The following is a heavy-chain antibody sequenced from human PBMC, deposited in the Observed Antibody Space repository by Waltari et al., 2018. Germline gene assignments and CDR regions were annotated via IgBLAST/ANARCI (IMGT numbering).Heavy chain of an antibody. J-gene: IGHJ3*01. D-gene: IGHD6-19*01. CDR2: VDPEDGET. CDR3: ATALGDSSSASRPFDF. Sequence: EVQLLQSGAELKEPGTTVRISCKVSGYPFSHYYIHWVQQAPGKGLRWMGLVDPEDGETIYADNFQGRVTISADTSTDTAFMELSSLRSEDTAVFYCATALGDSSSASRPFDFWGQGTMITVSS. CDR1: GYPFSHYY. V-gene: IGHV1-69-2*01.